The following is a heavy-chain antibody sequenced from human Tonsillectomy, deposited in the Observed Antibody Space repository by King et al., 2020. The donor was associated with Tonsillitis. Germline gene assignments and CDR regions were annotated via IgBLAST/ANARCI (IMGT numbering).Heavy chain of an antibody. Sequence: VQLVESGGGVVQPGRSLRLSCAASGFTFTTYALHWVRQAPGKGLEWVASISHDGTNKYYADSVKDRFTISRDKSKNTLHLQMNSLRAEDTAVYYWANIQGYYAYSGFEIVDIWGQGNLVTVTS. D-gene: IGHD3-16*01. CDR3: ANIQGYYAYSGFEIVDI. V-gene: IGHV3-30*04. CDR2: ISHDGTNK. J-gene: IGHJ4*02. CDR1: GFTFTTYA.